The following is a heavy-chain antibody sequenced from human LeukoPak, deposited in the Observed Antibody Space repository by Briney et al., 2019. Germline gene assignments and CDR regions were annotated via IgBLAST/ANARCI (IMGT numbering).Heavy chain of an antibody. Sequence: ASVKVSCKASGGTFSSYAISWVRQAPGQGLEWMGIINPSGGSTSYAQKFQGRVTMTRDMSTSTVYMELSSLRSEDTAVYYCARAICGDYWGQGTLVTVSS. CDR2: INPSGGST. CDR3: ARAICGDY. V-gene: IGHV1-46*01. CDR1: GGTFSSYA. J-gene: IGHJ4*02. D-gene: IGHD3-3*01.